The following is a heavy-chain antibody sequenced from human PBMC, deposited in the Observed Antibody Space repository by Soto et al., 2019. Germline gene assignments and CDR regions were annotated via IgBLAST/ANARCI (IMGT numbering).Heavy chain of an antibody. CDR3: ARDRGVVVVALEALFAP. Sequence: GASVKVSCKASGYTFTSYAMHWVRQAPGQRLEWMGWINAGNGNTKYSQKFQGRVTITRDTSASTAYMELSSLRSEDTAVYYCARDRGVVVVALEALFAPWGKGTLVTVSS. J-gene: IGHJ5*02. CDR1: GYTFTSYA. V-gene: IGHV1-3*01. D-gene: IGHD2-15*01. CDR2: INAGNGNT.